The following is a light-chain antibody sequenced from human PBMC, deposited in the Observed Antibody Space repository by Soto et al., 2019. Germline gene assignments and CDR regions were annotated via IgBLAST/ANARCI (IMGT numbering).Light chain of an antibody. Sequence: ENVLAQSPGTLSLSPGERATLSCRASESVSSRYLAWYQQKPGQAPRFLIYGASSRATGIPDRFSGSGSGTDFTLTISRLEPEDFAVYFCQQHRTFGQGTKVDIK. CDR3: QQHRT. V-gene: IGKV3-20*01. CDR1: ESVSSRY. CDR2: GAS. J-gene: IGKJ1*01.